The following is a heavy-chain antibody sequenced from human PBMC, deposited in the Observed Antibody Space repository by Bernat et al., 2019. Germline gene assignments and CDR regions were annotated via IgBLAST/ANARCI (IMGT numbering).Heavy chain of an antibody. CDR3: VRVPRRADY. CDR1: GFTFSNTW. V-gene: IGHV3-7*03. J-gene: IGHJ4*02. D-gene: IGHD4/OR15-4a*01. CDR2: INLDGSEK. Sequence: EVQLVESGGGLVPPGGSLRLSCVVSGFTFSNTWMNWVRQAPGKGLEWVAYINLDGSEKNYVDSVRGRFTISRDNAKNSLYLEMNSLRAEDTAVYYCVRVPRRADYWGQGTLVTVS.